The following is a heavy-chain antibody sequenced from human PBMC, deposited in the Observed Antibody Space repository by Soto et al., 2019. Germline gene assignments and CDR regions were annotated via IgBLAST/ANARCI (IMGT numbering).Heavy chain of an antibody. CDR2: LYYGGST. Sequence: SETLSLTCSVSGGSINSDDSFWGWVRQSPGKGLEWIGSLYYGGSTFYNPPLKSRVTISLDTSKNQFSLRLTSVTAADTAIYYCARITGRHLDYWGQGIRVTVSS. J-gene: IGHJ4*02. CDR1: GGSINSDDSF. V-gene: IGHV4-39*01. CDR3: ARITGRHLDY. D-gene: IGHD1-20*01.